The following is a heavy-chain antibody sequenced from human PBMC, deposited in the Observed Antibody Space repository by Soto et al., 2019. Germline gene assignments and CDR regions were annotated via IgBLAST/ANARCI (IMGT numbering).Heavy chain of an antibody. V-gene: IGHV4-34*01. D-gene: IGHD2-21*02. Sequence: QVQLQQWGAGLLKPSETLSLTCAVYGGSFSGYYWSWIRQPPGKGLDWIGEINHSGFTNYNPSLKSRVTISVDPSKNQFSLKLSSVTAADTAVYYCARGPLAYCGGDCYSGAFDIWGQGTMATVSS. CDR3: ARGPLAYCGGDCYSGAFDI. J-gene: IGHJ3*02. CDR1: GGSFSGYY. CDR2: INHSGFT.